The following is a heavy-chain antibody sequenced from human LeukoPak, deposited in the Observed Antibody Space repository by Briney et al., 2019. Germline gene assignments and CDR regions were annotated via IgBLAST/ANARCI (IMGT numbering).Heavy chain of an antibody. Sequence: PGRSLRLSCAASGFTFSSYGMHWVRQAPGKGLEWVAVIWYDGGNKYYADSVKGRFTISRDNSKNTLYLQMNSLRAEDTAVYYCAREGAPAAIYVHWFDPWGQGTLVTVSS. D-gene: IGHD2-2*01. J-gene: IGHJ5*02. CDR2: IWYDGGNK. V-gene: IGHV3-33*01. CDR3: AREGAPAAIYVHWFDP. CDR1: GFTFSSYG.